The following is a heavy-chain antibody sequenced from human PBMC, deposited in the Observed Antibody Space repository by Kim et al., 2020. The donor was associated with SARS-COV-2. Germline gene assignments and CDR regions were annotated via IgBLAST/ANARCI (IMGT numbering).Heavy chain of an antibody. CDR3: AKDPFVVVPAAISGMDV. D-gene: IGHD2-2*01. CDR2: ISYDGSNK. Sequence: GGSLRLSCAASGFTFSSYGMHWVRQAPGKGLEWVAVISYDGSNKYYADSVKGRFTISRDNSKNTLYLQMNSLRAEDMAVYYCAKDPFVVVPAAISGMDVWGQGTTVTVSS. V-gene: IGHV3-30*18. J-gene: IGHJ6*02. CDR1: GFTFSSYG.